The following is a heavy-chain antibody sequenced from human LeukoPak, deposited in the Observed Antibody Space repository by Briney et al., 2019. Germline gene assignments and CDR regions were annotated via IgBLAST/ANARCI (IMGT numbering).Heavy chain of an antibody. CDR3: ARTYSSSWRLEYFQH. CDR1: GYTFTSYY. Sequence: ASVKVSCKASGYTFTSYYMHWVRQAPGQGLEWMGWINPNSGGTSYAQRFQGRVTMTRDPSISTAYMELSRLRSDDTAVYYCARTYSSSWRLEYFQHWGQGTLVTVSS. CDR2: INPNSGGT. J-gene: IGHJ1*01. V-gene: IGHV1-2*02. D-gene: IGHD6-13*01.